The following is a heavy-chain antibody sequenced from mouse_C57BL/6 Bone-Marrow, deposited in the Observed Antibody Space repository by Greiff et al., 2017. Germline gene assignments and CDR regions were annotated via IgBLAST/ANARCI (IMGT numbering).Heavy chain of an antibody. CDR3: ARLGGFRAMDY. J-gene: IGHJ4*01. Sequence: QVQLQQSGAELARPGASVKLSCKASGYTFTSYGISWVKQRTGQGLEWIGEIYPRSGNTYYNEQFKGKATLTADKSSSTAYMELRSLTSEDSAVYFCARLGGFRAMDYWGQGTSVTVSS. CDR2: IYPRSGNT. V-gene: IGHV1-81*01. CDR1: GYTFTSYG.